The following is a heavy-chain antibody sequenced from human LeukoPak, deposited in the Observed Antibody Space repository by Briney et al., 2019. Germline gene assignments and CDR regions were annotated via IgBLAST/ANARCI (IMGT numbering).Heavy chain of an antibody. V-gene: IGHV1-69*05. Sequence: KISCKGSGYSFTSYWIGWVRQAPGQGLEWMGGIIPIFGTANYAQKFQGRVTITTDESTSTAYMELSSLRSEDTAVYYCARDPDKDYWGQGTLVTVSS. D-gene: IGHD3-9*01. CDR1: GYSFTSYW. J-gene: IGHJ4*02. CDR2: IIPIFGTA. CDR3: ARDPDKDY.